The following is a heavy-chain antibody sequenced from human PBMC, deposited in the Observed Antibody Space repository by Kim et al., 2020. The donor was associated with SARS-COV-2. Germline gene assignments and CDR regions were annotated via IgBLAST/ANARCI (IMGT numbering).Heavy chain of an antibody. Sequence: SETLSLTCTVSGGSISSGGYYWSWIRQHPGKGLEWIGYIYYSGSTYYNPSLKSRVTISVDTSKNQFSLKLSSVTAADTAVYYCARRSNYYGSGSYYAFDIWGQGTMVTVSS. CDR3: ARRSNYYGSGSYYAFDI. J-gene: IGHJ3*02. D-gene: IGHD3-10*01. CDR2: IYYSGST. CDR1: GGSISSGGYY. V-gene: IGHV4-31*03.